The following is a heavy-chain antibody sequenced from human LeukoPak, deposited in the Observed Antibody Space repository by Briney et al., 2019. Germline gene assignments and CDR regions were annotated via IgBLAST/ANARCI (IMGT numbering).Heavy chain of an antibody. CDR1: GGTFISYA. CDR2: IIPIFGTA. D-gene: IGHD5-24*01. CDR3: ARAPLEMATIFFDY. J-gene: IGHJ4*02. Sequence: SVKVSCKASGGTFISYAISWVRQAPGQGLEWMGGIIPIFGTANYAQKFQGRVTITADESTSTAYMELSSLRSEDTAVYYCARAPLEMATIFFDYWGQGTLVTVSS. V-gene: IGHV1-69*13.